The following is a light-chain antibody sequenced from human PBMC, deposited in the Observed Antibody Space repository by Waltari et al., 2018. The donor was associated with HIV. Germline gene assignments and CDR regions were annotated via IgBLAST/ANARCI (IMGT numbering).Light chain of an antibody. Sequence: ETVMTQSPDILSVSPGERPTLSCRASQSVGGDVAWYQQKPGQAPRLLIYGAASRATGIPARFSASGSGTEFILTISSLQSEDFAVYFCKQYNHWPLTFGGGTKVEIK. CDR1: QSVGGD. V-gene: IGKV3-15*01. CDR3: KQYNHWPLT. CDR2: GAA. J-gene: IGKJ4*01.